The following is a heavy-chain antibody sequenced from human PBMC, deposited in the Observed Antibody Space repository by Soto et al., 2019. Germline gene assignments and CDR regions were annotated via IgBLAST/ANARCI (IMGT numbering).Heavy chain of an antibody. CDR3: AKERNFWSGTAGFDS. Sequence: PGGSLRLSCVGSGFTFSMFAMSWVRQAPGKGLEWISSISGSVGSTYYADSVKGRFTVSRDNSKTTVFLQMNSLRTEDTAVYFCAKERNFWSGTAGFDSWGQGSLVTVSS. CDR2: ISGSVGST. D-gene: IGHD3-3*01. CDR1: GFTFSMFA. J-gene: IGHJ5*01. V-gene: IGHV3-23*01.